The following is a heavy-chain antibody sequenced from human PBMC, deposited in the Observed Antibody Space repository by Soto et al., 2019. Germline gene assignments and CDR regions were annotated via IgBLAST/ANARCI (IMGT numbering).Heavy chain of an antibody. CDR2: INSDGSST. CDR1: GFTFSSYW. J-gene: IGHJ6*02. D-gene: IGHD5-12*01. V-gene: IGHV3-74*01. CDR3: ARVGGTIYYGMDV. Sequence: GGSLRLSCAASGFTFSSYWMHWVRQAPGKGLVWVSRINSDGSSTSHADSVKGRFTISRDNAKNTLYLQMNSLRAEDTAVYYCARVGGTIYYGMDVWGQGTTVTVSS.